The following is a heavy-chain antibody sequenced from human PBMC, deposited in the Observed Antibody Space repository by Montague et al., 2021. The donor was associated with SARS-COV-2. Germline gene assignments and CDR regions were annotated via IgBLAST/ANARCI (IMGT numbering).Heavy chain of an antibody. J-gene: IGHJ6*02. CDR2: ISSSSSYI. CDR3: ARARGIGNYYYGMDV. D-gene: IGHD2-21*01. Sequence: FLRLSCAASGFTFSSYSMNWVRQAPGKGLEWVSSISSSSSYIYYTDSVKGRFTISRDNAKNSLYLQMNSLRAEDPAVYYCARARGIGNYYYGMDVWGQGTTLTVSS. V-gene: IGHV3-21*01. CDR1: GFTFSSYS.